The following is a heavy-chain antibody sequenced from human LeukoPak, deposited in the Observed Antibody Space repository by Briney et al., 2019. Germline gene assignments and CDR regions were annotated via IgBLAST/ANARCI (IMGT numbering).Heavy chain of an antibody. CDR3: ARGRPVTIRYWYFDL. Sequence: SETLSLTCTVSGGSISSYYWSWIRQPAGKGLEWIGRTYTSGSTNYNPSLKSRVTMSVDTSKNQFSLKLSSVTAADTAVYYCARGRPVTIRYWYFDLWGRGTLVTVSS. D-gene: IGHD4-17*01. V-gene: IGHV4-4*07. J-gene: IGHJ2*01. CDR1: GGSISSYY. CDR2: TYTSGST.